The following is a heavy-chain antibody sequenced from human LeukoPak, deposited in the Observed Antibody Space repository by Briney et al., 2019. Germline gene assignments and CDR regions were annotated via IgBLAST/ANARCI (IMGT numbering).Heavy chain of an antibody. CDR3: ASDIVVVPAAENEGYFDY. Sequence: PGGSLRLSCAASGFTFSSYGMHWVRQAPGKGREWVAVISYDGSNKYYADSVKGRFTISRDNSKNTLYLQMNSLRAEDTAVYYCASDIVVVPAAENEGYFDYWGQGTLVTVSS. V-gene: IGHV3-30-3*01. CDR1: GFTFSSYG. D-gene: IGHD2-2*01. J-gene: IGHJ4*02. CDR2: ISYDGSNK.